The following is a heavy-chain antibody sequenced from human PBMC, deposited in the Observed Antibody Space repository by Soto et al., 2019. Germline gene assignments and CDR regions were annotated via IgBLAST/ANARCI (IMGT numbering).Heavy chain of an antibody. CDR2: ILPFFGTA. Sequence: QVQLVQSGAEVKKPGSSVKVSCKASGGSFRREAINWVRQAPGQGPEWMGGILPFFGTADYAQKFQGRVTLTADVSTTTVYMELSSLRFEDTAVFYCASGHEFGSNSDAYAVLGQGTMVIVSS. CDR3: ASGHEFGSNSDAYAV. V-gene: IGHV1-69*12. CDR1: GGSFRREA. J-gene: IGHJ3*01. D-gene: IGHD2-15*01.